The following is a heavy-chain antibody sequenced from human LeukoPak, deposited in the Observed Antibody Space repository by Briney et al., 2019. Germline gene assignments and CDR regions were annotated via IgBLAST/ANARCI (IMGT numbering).Heavy chain of an antibody. CDR2: IYYSGST. CDR3: ARGGGWGNWNDAVDY. V-gene: IGHV4-39*01. Sequence: SETLSLTCTVSGGSISSSSYYWGWIRQPTGKGLEWIGSIYYSGSTYYNPSLKSRVTISVDTSKNQFSLKLSSVTAADTAVYYCARGGGWGNWNDAVDYWGQGTLVTVSS. D-gene: IGHD1-1*01. J-gene: IGHJ4*02. CDR1: GGSISSSSYY.